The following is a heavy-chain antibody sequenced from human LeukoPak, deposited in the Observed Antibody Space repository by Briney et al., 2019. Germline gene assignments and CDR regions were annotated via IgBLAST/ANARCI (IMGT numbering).Heavy chain of an antibody. V-gene: IGHV4-39*01. CDR3: ARRRYYDGSGYLE. CDR1: GDSVSRSDSY. D-gene: IGHD3-22*01. J-gene: IGHJ1*01. CDR2: IYYSGRT. Sequence: SETLSLTCSVSGDSVSRSDSYWDWIRQPPGKGLEWIGTIYYSGRTYYSPSLKSRVTMSVDPSNNQFSLNLRSVTAADTAVYYCARRRYYDGSGYLEWGQGNLLSVSS.